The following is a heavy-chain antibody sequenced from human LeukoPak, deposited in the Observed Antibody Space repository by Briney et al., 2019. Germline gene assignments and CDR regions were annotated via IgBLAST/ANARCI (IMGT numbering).Heavy chain of an antibody. CDR1: GGSINSSYYY. J-gene: IGHJ6*03. Sequence: PSETLSLTCTVSGGSINSSYYYWGWIRQPPGKGLEWIVSIYYSGSTYYNPSLKSRVTISVDTSKNQFSLKLSSVTAADTAAYYCARRGGIIRGVASYYYMDVWGKGTTVTVSS. CDR3: ARRGGIIRGVASYYYMDV. D-gene: IGHD3-10*01. V-gene: IGHV4-39*01. CDR2: IYYSGST.